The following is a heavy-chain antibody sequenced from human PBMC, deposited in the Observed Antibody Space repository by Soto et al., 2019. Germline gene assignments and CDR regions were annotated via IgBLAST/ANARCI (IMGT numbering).Heavy chain of an antibody. CDR2: IDASGNS. J-gene: IGHJ6*02. CDR1: GDSISSYY. Sequence: PSETLSLTCTVSGDSISSYYWNWIRQPAGKGLEWIGRIDASGNSNYNPSLKSRVTMSVDTSKKQFSLKVTSVTAADTAVYYRARYSSNWFQTEGMDVWGQGTTVTVSS. V-gene: IGHV4-4*07. D-gene: IGHD6-13*01. CDR3: ARYSSNWFQTEGMDV.